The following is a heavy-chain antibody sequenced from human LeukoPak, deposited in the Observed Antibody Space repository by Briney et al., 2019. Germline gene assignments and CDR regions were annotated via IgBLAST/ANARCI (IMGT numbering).Heavy chain of an antibody. V-gene: IGHV1-69*04. D-gene: IGHD7-27*01. CDR1: GGTFSSSA. CDR2: IIPVLNIT. J-gene: IGHJ4*02. Sequence: SVKVSCKTSGGTFSSSAITWVRQAPGQGLEWMGRIIPVLNITTYAQKLQGRVTMTTDTSTSTAYMELRSLRSDDTAVYYCARDYGDPAGGGFDYWGQGTLVTVSS. CDR3: ARDYGDPAGGGFDY.